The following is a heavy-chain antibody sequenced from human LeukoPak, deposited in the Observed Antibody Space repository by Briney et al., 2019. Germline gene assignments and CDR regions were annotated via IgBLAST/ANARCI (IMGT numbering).Heavy chain of an antibody. V-gene: IGHV4-59*01. Sequence: PSETLSLTCTVSGGSIGSYYWSWIRQPPGKGLEWIGYIYYSGSTNYNPSLKSRVTISVDTSKNQFSLKLSSVTAADTAVYYCARAEGGFPYYFDYWGQGTLVTVSS. D-gene: IGHD3-10*01. CDR3: ARAEGGFPYYFDY. CDR1: GGSIGSYY. CDR2: IYYSGST. J-gene: IGHJ4*02.